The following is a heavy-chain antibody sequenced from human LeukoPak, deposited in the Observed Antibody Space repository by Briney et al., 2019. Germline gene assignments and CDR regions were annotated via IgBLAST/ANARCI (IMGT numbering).Heavy chain of an antibody. Sequence: PSETLSLTCTVSGGSISSSSYYWGWIRQPPGKGLEWIGSIYYSGSTYYNPSLKSRVTISVDTSKNQFSLKLSSVTAADTAVYYCARGDGVYYGSGRGTYYFDYWGQGTLVTVSS. V-gene: IGHV4-39*01. CDR3: ARGDGVYYGSGRGTYYFDY. CDR1: GGSISSSSYY. CDR2: IYYSGST. D-gene: IGHD3-10*01. J-gene: IGHJ4*02.